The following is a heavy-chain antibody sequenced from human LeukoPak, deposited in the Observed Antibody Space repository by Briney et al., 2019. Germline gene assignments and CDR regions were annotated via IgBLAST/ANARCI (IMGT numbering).Heavy chain of an antibody. Sequence: PGGSLRLSCGASGFTFSNYGMLWVRQAPGKGLEWVAFIRHDGSNKLYADSVKGRFTISRDNSKNTLYLHINSLRAEDTAVYYCVKDNPLDYWGQGTLVIVSS. D-gene: IGHD1-14*01. CDR1: GFTFSNYG. CDR2: IRHDGSNK. J-gene: IGHJ4*02. V-gene: IGHV3-30*02. CDR3: VKDNPLDY.